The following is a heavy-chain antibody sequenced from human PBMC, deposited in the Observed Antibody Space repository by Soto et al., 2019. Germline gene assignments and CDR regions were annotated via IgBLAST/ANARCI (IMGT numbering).Heavy chain of an antibody. Sequence: PSETLSLTCAVSGGSISSSNWWSWVRQPPGEGLEWIGEIYHSGSTNYSPTLKSRVTISVDKSKNQFSLKLSSVTAADTAVYYCARVAVAGTRVDYWGQGTLVTVSS. J-gene: IGHJ4*02. CDR3: ARVAVAGTRVDY. V-gene: IGHV4-4*02. CDR1: GGSISSSNW. D-gene: IGHD6-19*01. CDR2: IYHSGST.